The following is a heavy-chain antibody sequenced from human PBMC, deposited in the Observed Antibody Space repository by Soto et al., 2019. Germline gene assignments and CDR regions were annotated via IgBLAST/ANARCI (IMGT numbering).Heavy chain of an antibody. CDR1: GYTFTSYW. CDR3: ARGGNQLEY. D-gene: IGHD6-25*01. Sequence: GESLKISCKGSGYTFTSYWIAWVRQLPGKGLEWLGSVYPGDSDRRDNPTFQGHVTMSVDKSSNTVYLQWSSLNASDTAMYYYARGGNQLEYWGQGVLVTVSS. J-gene: IGHJ4*02. CDR2: VYPGDSDR. V-gene: IGHV5-51*01.